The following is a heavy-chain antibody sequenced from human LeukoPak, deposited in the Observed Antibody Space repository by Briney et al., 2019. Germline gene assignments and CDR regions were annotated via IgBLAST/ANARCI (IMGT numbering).Heavy chain of an antibody. Sequence: SEALSLTCTVSGGSISSYYWNWIRQPPGKGLEWIGYIYYSGGTNYNPSLKSRVTISVGTSKNQFSLKLSSVTAADTAVYYCARSSLWFGESGINWFDPWGQGTLVTVSS. CDR3: ARSSLWFGESGINWFDP. CDR1: GGSISSYY. D-gene: IGHD3-10*01. J-gene: IGHJ5*02. V-gene: IGHV4-59*01. CDR2: IYYSGGT.